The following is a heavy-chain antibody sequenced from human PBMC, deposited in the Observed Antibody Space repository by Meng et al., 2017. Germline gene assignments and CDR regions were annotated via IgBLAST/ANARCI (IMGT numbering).Heavy chain of an antibody. J-gene: IGHJ6*02. CDR3: ARVGYDFWSGSWWKVQVSPTRYGMDV. CDR1: GFTFSSYE. D-gene: IGHD3-3*01. CDR2: ISSSGSTI. Sequence: GESLKISCAASGFTFSSYEMNWVRQAPGKGLERVSYISSSGSTIYYADSVKGRFTISRDNAKNSLYLQMNSLRAEDTAVYYCARVGYDFWSGSWWKVQVSPTRYGMDVWGQGTTVTVSS. V-gene: IGHV3-48*03.